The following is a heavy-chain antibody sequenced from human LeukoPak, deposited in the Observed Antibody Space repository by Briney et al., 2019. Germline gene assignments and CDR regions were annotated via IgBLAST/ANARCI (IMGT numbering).Heavy chain of an antibody. J-gene: IGHJ4*02. CDR1: GGSISSTSYY. CDR3: TRQFKDYYDSGGYYS. D-gene: IGHD3-22*01. CDR2: LYYSGST. Sequence: KPSETLSPTCTVSGGSISSTSYYWGWIRQPPGKGLEWIGSLYYSGSTYYNPSLKSRVTLSVDTSKNQFSLKLTSVTAADTAVYYCTRQFKDYYDSGGYYSWGQGTLVTVSS. V-gene: IGHV4-39*01.